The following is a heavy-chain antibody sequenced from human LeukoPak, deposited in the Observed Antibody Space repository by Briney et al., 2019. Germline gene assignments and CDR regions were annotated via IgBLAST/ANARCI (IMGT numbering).Heavy chain of an antibody. CDR2: IYHSGST. CDR3: ARQNYDSSGYSEDFDY. D-gene: IGHD3-22*01. Sequence: PSETLSLTCAVSGYSISSGYYWGWIRQPPGKGLEWIGSIYHSGSTYYNPSLKSRVTISVDTSKNQFSLKLSSVTAADTAVYYCARQNYDSSGYSEDFDYWGQRTLVTVSS. V-gene: IGHV4-38-2*01. J-gene: IGHJ4*02. CDR1: GYSISSGYY.